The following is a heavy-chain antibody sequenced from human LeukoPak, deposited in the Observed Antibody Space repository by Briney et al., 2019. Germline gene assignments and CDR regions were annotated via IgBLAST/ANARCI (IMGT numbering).Heavy chain of an antibody. CDR1: GFTFSSYS. CDR3: ATRLDTGLFDY. V-gene: IGHV3-30*03. J-gene: IGHJ4*02. Sequence: GGSLRLSCAASGFTFSSYSMNWVRQAPGKGLEWVAVISYDGSNKYYADSVKGRFTISRDISMNTLYLQMNNLRPEDTAVYYCATRLDTGLFDYWGQGTLVTVSS. D-gene: IGHD5-18*01. CDR2: ISYDGSNK.